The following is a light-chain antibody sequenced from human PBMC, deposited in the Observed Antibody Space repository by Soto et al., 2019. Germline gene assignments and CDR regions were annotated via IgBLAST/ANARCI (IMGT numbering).Light chain of an antibody. CDR1: QSVSSN. CDR3: QQYGSSPFT. J-gene: IGKJ3*01. CDR2: GAS. Sequence: EIVLTQSPGTLSLSPGERANLSCRASQSVSSNLAWYQQKPGQAPRLIIHGASRRATDIPDRFSGSGSGADFTLTINTLEPEDFAAYYCQQYGSSPFTFGPGTKVDIK. V-gene: IGKV3-20*01.